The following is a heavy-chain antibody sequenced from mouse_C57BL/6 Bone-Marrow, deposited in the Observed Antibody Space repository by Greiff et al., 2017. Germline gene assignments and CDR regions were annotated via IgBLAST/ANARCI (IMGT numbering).Heavy chain of an antibody. CDR2: IDPEDGET. CDR3: ARGGLLTAY. Sequence: EVQLQQSGAELVKPGASVKLSCTASGFNIKDYYMHWVKQRTEQGLEWIGRIDPEDGETKYAPKFPGKATITADTSSNTAYLQLSSLPSEDTAVYYCARGGLLTAYWGQGTLVTVSA. V-gene: IGHV14-2*01. D-gene: IGHD3-1*01. CDR1: GFNIKDYY. J-gene: IGHJ3*01.